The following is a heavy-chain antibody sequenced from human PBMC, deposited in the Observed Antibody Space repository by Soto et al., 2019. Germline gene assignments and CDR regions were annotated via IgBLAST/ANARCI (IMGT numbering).Heavy chain of an antibody. V-gene: IGHV3-7*01. CDR1: GFTFSSYS. CDR3: ARDRYSYYDFCSGARPYYYFGMDV. CDR2: IKQDGSEK. D-gene: IGHD3-3*01. J-gene: IGHJ6*02. Sequence: SGFTFSSYSMNWVRQAPGKGLEWVANIKQDGSEKYYVDSVKGRFTISRDNAKNSLYLQMNSLRAEDTAVYYCARDRYSYYDFCSGARPYYYFGMDVWGQGTTVTVSS.